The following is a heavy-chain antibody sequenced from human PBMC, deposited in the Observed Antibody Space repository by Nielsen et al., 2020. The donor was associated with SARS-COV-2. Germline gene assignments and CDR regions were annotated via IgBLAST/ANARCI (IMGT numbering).Heavy chain of an antibody. CDR2: IWYDGSNK. CDR1: GFTFSSYG. CDR3: ARSGYSYGSLNYYNGMDV. Sequence: GGSLRLSCAASGFTFSSYGMHWVRQAPGKGLEWVAVIWYDGSNKYYADSVKGRFTISRDNSKNTLYLQMNSLRAEDTAVYYCARSGYSYGSLNYYNGMDVWGQGTTVTVSS. V-gene: IGHV3-33*01. J-gene: IGHJ6*02. D-gene: IGHD5-18*01.